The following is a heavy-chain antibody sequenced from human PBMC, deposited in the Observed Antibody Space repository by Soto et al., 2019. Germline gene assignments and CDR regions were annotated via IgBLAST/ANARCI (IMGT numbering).Heavy chain of an antibody. D-gene: IGHD1-7*01. V-gene: IGHV3-64*01. Sequence: EVQLAESGGGMVQPGGSLRLSCVASGFTFSSYDMHWVRQAPGKGLEYVSSISSNGGTTYYGNSVKGRFTISRDNSKNTLHLQMGSPGAEDIAVYYCVRRVSGNYDYWGQGTLVTVSS. CDR2: ISSNGGTT. CDR1: GFTFSSYD. J-gene: IGHJ4*02. CDR3: VRRVSGNYDY.